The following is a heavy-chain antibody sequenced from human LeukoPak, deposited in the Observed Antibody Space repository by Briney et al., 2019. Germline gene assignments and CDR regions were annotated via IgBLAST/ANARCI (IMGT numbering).Heavy chain of an antibody. CDR3: AREKEQWLGFDP. D-gene: IGHD6-19*01. Sequence: PGGSLRLSCAASGFTFSSYSMNWVRQAPGKGLEWVSSISSSSSYIYYADSVKGRFTISRDNAENSLYLQMNSLRAEDTAVYYCAREKEQWLGFDPWGQGTLVTVSS. J-gene: IGHJ5*02. V-gene: IGHV3-21*01. CDR1: GFTFSSYS. CDR2: ISSSSSYI.